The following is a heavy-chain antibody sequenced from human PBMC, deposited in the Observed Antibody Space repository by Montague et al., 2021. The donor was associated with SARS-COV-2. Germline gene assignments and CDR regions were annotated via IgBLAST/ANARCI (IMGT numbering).Heavy chain of an antibody. V-gene: IGHV4-31*03. CDR1: GGSISSGGYY. J-gene: IGHJ5*02. D-gene: IGHD3-10*01. CDR2: IYYRGST. CDR3: ARARRGSGSGSYFDILANWFDP. Sequence: TLSLTCTVSGGSISSGGYYWSWIRQHPGKGLEWIGYIYYRGSTYYNPSLKSRVTISVDTSKNQFSLKLSSVTAADTAVYYCARARRGSGSGSYFDILANWFDPWGQGTLVTVSS.